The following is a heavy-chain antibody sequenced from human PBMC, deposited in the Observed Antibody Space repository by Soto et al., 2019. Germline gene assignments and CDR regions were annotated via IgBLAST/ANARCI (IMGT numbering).Heavy chain of an antibody. J-gene: IGHJ2*01. D-gene: IGHD4-17*01. Sequence: SETLSLTCTVSGGSISSYYWSWIRQPPGKGLEWIGDIYYSGSTNYTPSLKSRVTISVDTSKNQFSLKLSSVTAADTAVYYCAREASPLYGDYYCYFDLWGRGTLVTVSS. CDR3: AREASPLYGDYYCYFDL. CDR1: GGSISSYY. CDR2: IYYSGST. V-gene: IGHV4-59*01.